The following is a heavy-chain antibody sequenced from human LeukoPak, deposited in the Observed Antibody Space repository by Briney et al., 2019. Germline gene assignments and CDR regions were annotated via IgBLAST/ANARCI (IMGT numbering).Heavy chain of an antibody. J-gene: IGHJ3*01. D-gene: IGHD4-17*01. Sequence: GGSLRLSCAASGFTFSSYAMIWVRQAPGKGLERVSAIRGSGDITLYADSVKGRFTISRDNSKNTLYLQMNRLRGEDTAVYYCARDPNGDYLGAFDFRGQGTMASVSS. CDR2: IRGSGDIT. CDR3: ARDPNGDYLGAFDF. CDR1: GFTFSSYA. V-gene: IGHV3-23*01.